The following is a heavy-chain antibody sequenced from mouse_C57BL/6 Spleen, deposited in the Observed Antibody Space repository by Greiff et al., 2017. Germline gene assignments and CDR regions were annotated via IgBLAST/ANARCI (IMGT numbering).Heavy chain of an antibody. Sequence: EVQLQQPGPELVKPGASVKMSCKASGYTFTDYNMHWVKQSHGKSLEWIGYINPNNGGTSYNQKFKGKATLTVNKSSSTAYMGLRSLTSEDSAVYYWAREEGITTDWYFDVWGTGTTVTVSS. V-gene: IGHV1-22*01. CDR3: AREEGITTDWYFDV. D-gene: IGHD1-1*01. J-gene: IGHJ1*03. CDR2: INPNNGGT. CDR1: GYTFTDYN.